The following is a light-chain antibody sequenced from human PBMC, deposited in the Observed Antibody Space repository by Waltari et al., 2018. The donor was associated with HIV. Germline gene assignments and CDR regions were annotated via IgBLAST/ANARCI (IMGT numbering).Light chain of an antibody. J-gene: IGLJ1*01. V-gene: IGLV2-11*01. CDR2: DVT. CDR3: CSYADTYTPYV. CDR1: DSDVGGSNY. Sequence: QSALTQPRSVSGSPGQSVTISCTGTDSDVGGSNYVSWYQQHPDKAPKLIIYDVTKRPSGVPDRFSGSKSGNTASLTSSGLQIEDEADYDCCSYADTYTPYVFGTGTNVTVL.